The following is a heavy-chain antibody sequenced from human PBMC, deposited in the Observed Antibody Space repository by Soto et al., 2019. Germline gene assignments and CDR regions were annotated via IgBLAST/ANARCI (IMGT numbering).Heavy chain of an antibody. V-gene: IGHV4-34*01. CDR3: ARVPQHRIAARPYYNGMDV. D-gene: IGHD6-6*01. J-gene: IGHJ6*02. Sequence: QVQLQQWGAGLLKPSETLSLTCAVYGGSFSDCYWSWIRQPPGKGLEWIGEINHSGSINYNPSLKSRVKISVDTSKKQFSLNLSSVTAADTAVYYCARVPQHRIAARPYYNGMDVWGQVTTCTVSS. CDR2: INHSGSI. CDR1: GGSFSDCY.